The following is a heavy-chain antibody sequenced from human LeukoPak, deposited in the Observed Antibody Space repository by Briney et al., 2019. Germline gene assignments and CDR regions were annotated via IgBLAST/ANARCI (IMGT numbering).Heavy chain of an antibody. V-gene: IGHV4-34*01. CDR3: ARRRWSSSSVIGY. J-gene: IGHJ4*02. CDR2: INHSGST. Sequence: SDTLSLTCGVNGGSLSGYYWIWIRQTPTQELEWIGEINHSGSTNYNPSLKSRVAISVDTSKNQFYLSLTSLTAADTAVYYCARRRWSSSSVIGYWGRGTRVTVSP. D-gene: IGHD6-6*01. CDR1: GGSLSGYY.